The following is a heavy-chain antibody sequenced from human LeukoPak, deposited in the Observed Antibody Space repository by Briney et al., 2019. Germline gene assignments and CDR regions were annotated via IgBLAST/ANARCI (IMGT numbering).Heavy chain of an antibody. J-gene: IGHJ4*02. CDR1: GGSFSGYY. CDR3: AREGRLPFDY. V-gene: IGHV4-34*01. CDR2: INHSGST. Sequence: SATLSLTCAVYGGSFSGYYWSWIRQPPGKGLEWIGEINHSGSTNYNPSLKSRVTISVDTSKNQFSLKLSSVTAADTAVYYCAREGRLPFDYWGQGTLVTVSS. D-gene: IGHD4-11*01.